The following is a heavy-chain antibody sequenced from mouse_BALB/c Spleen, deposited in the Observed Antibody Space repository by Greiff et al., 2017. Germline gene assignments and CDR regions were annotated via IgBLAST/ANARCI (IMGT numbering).Heavy chain of an antibody. CDR2: IRNKANGYTT. J-gene: IGHJ3*01. Sequence: EVQVVESGGGLVQPGGSLRLSCATSGFTFTDYYMSWVRQPPGKALEWLGFIRNKANGYTTEYSASVKGRFTISRDNSQSILYLQMNTLRAEDSATYYCARDGNYRYWFAYWGQGTLVTVSA. D-gene: IGHD2-14*01. CDR3: ARDGNYRYWFAY. V-gene: IGHV7-3*02. CDR1: GFTFTDYY.